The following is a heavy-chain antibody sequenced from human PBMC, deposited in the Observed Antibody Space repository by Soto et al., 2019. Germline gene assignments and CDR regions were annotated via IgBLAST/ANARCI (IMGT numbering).Heavy chain of an antibody. D-gene: IGHD3-10*01. CDR1: GFTVSNNY. J-gene: IGHJ4*02. CDR3: APSPGGGGY. V-gene: IGHV3-53*01. Sequence: EVQLVESGGGLIQPGGSLRLSCAVSGFTVSNNYMSWVRQAPGKGLEGVSVIYSGGYTAYGDSVKGRFTISGDNSKNTLYLQMNGRRAAAPAGYYRAPSPGGGGYWGQGTLVTVSS. CDR2: IYSGGYT.